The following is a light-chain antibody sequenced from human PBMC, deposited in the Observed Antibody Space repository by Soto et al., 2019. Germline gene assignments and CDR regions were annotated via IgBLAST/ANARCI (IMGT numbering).Light chain of an antibody. CDR3: GAWDGSLSVVL. J-gene: IGLJ2*01. CDR2: DSD. Sequence: QSVLTQPPSVSAAPGQKVTISCSGSSANIGSNCVSWYQHLPGTAPKLVIYDSDRRPSEIPDRFSGSKSGTSATLDITGLQTGDEADYYCGAWDGSLSVVLFGGGTKLTVL. CDR1: SANIGSNC. V-gene: IGLV1-51*01.